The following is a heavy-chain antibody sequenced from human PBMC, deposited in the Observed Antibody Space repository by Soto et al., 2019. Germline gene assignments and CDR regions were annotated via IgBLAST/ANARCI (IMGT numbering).Heavy chain of an antibody. CDR2: IYYSGST. D-gene: IGHD2-8*01. CDR3: ARVPGYCTNGVCNYFDY. J-gene: IGHJ4*02. Sequence: SETLSLTCTVSGGSISSGDYYWSWIRQPPGKGLEWIGYIYYSGSTYYNPSLKSRVTISVDTSKNQFSLKLSSVTAADTAVYYCARVPGYCTNGVCNYFDYWGQGTLVTVSS. CDR1: GGSISSGDYY. V-gene: IGHV4-30-4*01.